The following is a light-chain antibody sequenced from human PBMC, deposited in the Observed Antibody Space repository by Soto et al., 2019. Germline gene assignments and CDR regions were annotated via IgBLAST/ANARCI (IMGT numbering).Light chain of an antibody. CDR1: QGVSRK. CDR3: QQANSFPLT. CDR2: GAS. J-gene: IGKJ4*01. V-gene: IGKV3-15*01. Sequence: DIVLTQSPAPLSVAPGERVTFSCRASQGVSRKLAWYQHKPGQAPRLLISGASTGATGIPARFSGSGSGTDFTLTISSLQPEDVATYYCQQANSFPLTFGGGTKVDIK.